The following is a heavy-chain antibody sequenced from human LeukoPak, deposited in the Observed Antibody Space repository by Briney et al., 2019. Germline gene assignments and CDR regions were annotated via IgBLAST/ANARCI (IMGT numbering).Heavy chain of an antibody. CDR1: GGSISSSSYY. CDR2: IYYSGST. CDR3: ARDGIVGATNLEFYYYYYYMDV. D-gene: IGHD1-26*01. V-gene: IGHV4-39*07. J-gene: IGHJ6*03. Sequence: PSETLSLTCTVSGGSISSSSYYWGWFRQPPGKGLEWIGSIYYSGSTYYNPSLKSRVTISVDTSKNQFSLKLSSVTAADTAVYYCARDGIVGATNLEFYYYYYYMDVWGKGTTVTVSS.